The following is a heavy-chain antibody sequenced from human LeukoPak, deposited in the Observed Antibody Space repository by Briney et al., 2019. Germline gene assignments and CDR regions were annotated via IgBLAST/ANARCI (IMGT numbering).Heavy chain of an antibody. CDR2: IRRKSNSYST. CDR1: GFTFSDHY. Sequence: PGGSLRLSCAASGFTFSDHYMDWVRQAPGKGLEWVARIRRKSNSYSTEYAASVKGRFTISRDDSENSLFLQMNSLRDEDTAVYYCARASFQRWLQLGGDWGQGALVTVSS. D-gene: IGHD5-24*01. V-gene: IGHV3-72*01. J-gene: IGHJ4*02. CDR3: ARASFQRWLQLGGD.